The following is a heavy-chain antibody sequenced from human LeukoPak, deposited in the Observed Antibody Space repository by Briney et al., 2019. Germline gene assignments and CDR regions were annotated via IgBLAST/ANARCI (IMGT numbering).Heavy chain of an antibody. Sequence: VASVKVSCKASGYTFTSYGISWVRQAPGQGLEWMGLINPHDGFARYAQSFQGRLTMTRDTSTNTLYMDLGSLRSDDTATYYCARGSAAGGRHVFDDWGQGTLVTVSS. CDR3: ARGSAAGGRHVFDD. CDR1: GYTFTSYG. D-gene: IGHD6-13*01. J-gene: IGHJ4*02. CDR2: INPHDGFA. V-gene: IGHV1-46*01.